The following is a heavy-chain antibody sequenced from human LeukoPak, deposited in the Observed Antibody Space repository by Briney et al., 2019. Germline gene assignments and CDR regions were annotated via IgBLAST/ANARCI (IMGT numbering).Heavy chain of an antibody. CDR3: ASSVVPAAYNTNGGFDI. CDR1: GFTFSDYY. CDR2: ISSSGSTI. V-gene: IGHV3-11*01. D-gene: IGHD2-2*01. J-gene: IGHJ3*02. Sequence: GGSLRLSCAASGFTFSDYYTSWIRQAPGKGLEWVSYISSSGSTIYYADSVKGRFTISRDNAKNSLYLQMNSLRAEDTAVYYCASSVVPAAYNTNGGFDIWGQGTMVTVSS.